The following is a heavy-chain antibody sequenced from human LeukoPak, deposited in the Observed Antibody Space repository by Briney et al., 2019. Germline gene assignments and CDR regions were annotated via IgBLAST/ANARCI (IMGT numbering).Heavy chain of an antibody. V-gene: IGHV1-2*02. CDR2: INPNSGGT. CDR3: ARLFPFPSGGNWFDP. J-gene: IGHJ5*02. D-gene: IGHD6-25*01. CDR1: GYTFTGYY. Sequence: GASVKVSCKASGYTFTGYYMHWVRQAPGQGLELMGWINPNSGGTNYAQKFQGRVTMTRDTSISTAYMELSRLRSDDTAVYYCARLFPFPSGGNWFDPLGQGTLVTVSS.